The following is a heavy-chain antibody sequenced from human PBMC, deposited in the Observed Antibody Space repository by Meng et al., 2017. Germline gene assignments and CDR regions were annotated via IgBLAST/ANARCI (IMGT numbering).Heavy chain of an antibody. CDR3: ARGVYDSSGYIPFDY. D-gene: IGHD3-22*01. J-gene: IGHJ4*02. CDR1: GYNFPDYW. Sequence: ASVKVSCKPSGYNFPDYWLHWVRRAPGQGLEWMGRIDPKSGDTHYAQRFQGRVTMTGDTSISTAYMELSGLRSDDTAMYYCARGVYDSSGYIPFDYWGQGTLVTVSS. V-gene: IGHV1-2*06. CDR2: IDPKSGDT.